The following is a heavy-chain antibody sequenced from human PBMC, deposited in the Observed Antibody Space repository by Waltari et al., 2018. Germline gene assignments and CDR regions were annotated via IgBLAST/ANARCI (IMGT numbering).Heavy chain of an antibody. Sequence: QVQLQESGPGLVQPSETLSLTCTVSGGSISSHYWRWIRQPPGKGLEWSGYIYYSGSTNYNPSLKSRVTISVDTSKNQFSLKLSSVTAADTAVYYCARAAGSSWKNWFDPWGQGTLVTVSS. D-gene: IGHD6-13*01. J-gene: IGHJ5*02. V-gene: IGHV4-59*11. CDR1: GGSISSHY. CDR2: IYYSGST. CDR3: ARAAGSSWKNWFDP.